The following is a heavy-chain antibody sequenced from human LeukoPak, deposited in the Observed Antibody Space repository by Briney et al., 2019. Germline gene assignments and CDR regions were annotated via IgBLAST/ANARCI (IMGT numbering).Heavy chain of an antibody. D-gene: IGHD2-15*01. J-gene: IGHJ3*02. CDR1: GFTFSSYA. CDR2: ISGSGGST. Sequence: PGGSLRLSCAASGFTFSSYAMSWVRQAPGKGLEWVSAISGSGGSTYYADSVKSRFTISRENAKNTLYLQMSSLRAEDTAVYYCAKGERVGVVADDAFDIWGQGTMVTVSS. CDR3: AKGERVGVVADDAFDI. V-gene: IGHV3-23*01.